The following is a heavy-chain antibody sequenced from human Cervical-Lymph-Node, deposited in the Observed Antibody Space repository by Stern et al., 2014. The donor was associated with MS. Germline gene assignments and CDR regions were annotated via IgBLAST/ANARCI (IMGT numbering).Heavy chain of an antibody. J-gene: IGHJ4*02. Sequence: QMQLVQSGGGVVHPGGSLRLSCAASGFTFSRHAMHWVRQFPGKGLEWVAVLWPDGGDTYYADSVKGRFTISRDNSRNTLSLQMHSLRVEDTAVYYCARDASYDVMLGDADSWGQGTLVSVSS. V-gene: IGHV3-33*01. CDR3: ARDASYDVMLGDADS. CDR2: LWPDGGDT. D-gene: IGHD3-3*01. CDR1: GFTFSRHA.